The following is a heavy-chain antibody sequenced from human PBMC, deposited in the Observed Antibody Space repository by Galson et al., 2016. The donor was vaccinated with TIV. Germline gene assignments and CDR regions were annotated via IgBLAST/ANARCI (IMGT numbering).Heavy chain of an antibody. CDR1: GDSIVTKSFY. CDR2: IYYSGST. V-gene: IGHV4-61*05. CDR3: ARGYFWSGSILTYYFDY. J-gene: IGHJ4*03. Sequence: LQGSGPGLVKPSETLSLTCIVSGDSIVTKSFYWVWIRQPPGKGLEWIGYIYYSGSTNYNPSLKSRVTISVDTSKNQFSLKLSSVTAADTAVYYCARGYFWSGSILTYYFDYWGKGTTVTVSS. D-gene: IGHD3-3*01.